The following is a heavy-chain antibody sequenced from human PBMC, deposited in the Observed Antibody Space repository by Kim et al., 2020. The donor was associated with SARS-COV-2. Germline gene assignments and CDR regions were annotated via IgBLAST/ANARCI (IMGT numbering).Heavy chain of an antibody. Sequence: SETPSLTCTVSGGSISSYYLSCIRQPPGKGLEWIGYSYDSGSTHYNASLNSRVTISVDTSKNQFSLKLSSVTAADTAVYYCARGPYYYDSSGYPNYYYYYYGMDVWGQGTTVTVSS. V-gene: IGHV4-59*13. CDR2: SYDSGST. CDR1: GGSISSYY. CDR3: ARGPYYYDSSGYPNYYYYYYGMDV. D-gene: IGHD3-22*01. J-gene: IGHJ6*02.